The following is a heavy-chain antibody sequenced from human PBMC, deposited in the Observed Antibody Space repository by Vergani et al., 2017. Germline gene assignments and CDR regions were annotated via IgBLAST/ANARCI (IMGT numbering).Heavy chain of an antibody. Sequence: EVQLLESGGGLVQPGGSLRLSCSASGFTFSSYAMIWVRQAPGKGLEWVSDISGSSGSTYYADSVKGRFTISRDNSKNTLYLQMNSLRAEDTAVYYCAKDRRVGDHFDYWGQGTLVTVSS. CDR3: AKDRRVGDHFDY. J-gene: IGHJ4*02. V-gene: IGHV3-23*01. CDR2: ISGSSGST. D-gene: IGHD1-26*01. CDR1: GFTFSSYA.